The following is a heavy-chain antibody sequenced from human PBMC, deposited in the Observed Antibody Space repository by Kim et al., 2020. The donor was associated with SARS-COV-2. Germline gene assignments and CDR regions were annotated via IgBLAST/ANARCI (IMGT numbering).Heavy chain of an antibody. CDR3: ARDDYKD. Sequence: GGSLRLSCAASGFTVSSNYMRWVRQAPGKGLEWVSVIYSGGSTYYADSVKGRFTISRDNSKNTMYFHLNSLRVADTAVYYCARDDYKDWGHGTLVAVSS. J-gene: IGHJ4*01. V-gene: IGHV3-53*01. D-gene: IGHD4-4*01. CDR2: IYSGGST. CDR1: GFTVSSNY.